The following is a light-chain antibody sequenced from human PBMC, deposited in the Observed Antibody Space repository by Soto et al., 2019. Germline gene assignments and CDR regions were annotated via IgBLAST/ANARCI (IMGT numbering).Light chain of an antibody. V-gene: IGKV3-11*01. Sequence: EIVLTQSPATLSLSPGERATLSCRASQSVRSYFAWYHQTPGQAPRLLIYDASMCATGIPSMFSGSGSETDFTLTISSLEPDASAFYYCQQCSYVRLTCCPGTKLDIK. CDR3: QQCSYVRLT. CDR2: DAS. CDR1: QSVRSY. J-gene: IGKJ1*01.